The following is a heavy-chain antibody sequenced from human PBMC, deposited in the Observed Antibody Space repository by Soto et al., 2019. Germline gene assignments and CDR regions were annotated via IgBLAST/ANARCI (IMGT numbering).Heavy chain of an antibody. CDR1: GSSITITYY. CDR2: IHHSGSVFESGST. J-gene: IGHJ4*02. D-gene: IGHD6-13*01. V-gene: IGHV4-38-2*01. CDR3: ARNSSSSYFDY. Sequence: LSLTCAVSGSSITITYYWGWVRQPPGKGLEWIGSIHHSGSVFESGSTHYNPSFKSRVTISADTSKNQFSLKLTSVTAADTAAYFCARNSSSSYFDYWGQGTLVTVSS.